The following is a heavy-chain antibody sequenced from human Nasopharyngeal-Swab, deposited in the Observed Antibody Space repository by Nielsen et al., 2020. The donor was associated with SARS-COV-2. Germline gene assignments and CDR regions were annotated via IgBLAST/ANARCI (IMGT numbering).Heavy chain of an antibody. CDR3: AKGWVSSSPPSFDY. Sequence: LSLTCAASGFTFSSYAMSWVRQAPGKGLEWVSVIYSGGSSTYYADSVKGRFTIPRDNSKNTLYLQMNSLRAEDTAVYYCAKGWVSSSPPSFDYWGQGTLVTVSS. CDR2: IYSGGSST. D-gene: IGHD6-6*01. CDR1: GFTFSSYA. J-gene: IGHJ4*02. V-gene: IGHV3-23*03.